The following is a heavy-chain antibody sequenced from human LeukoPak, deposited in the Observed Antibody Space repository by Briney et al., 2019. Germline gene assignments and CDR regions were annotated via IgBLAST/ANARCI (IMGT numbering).Heavy chain of an antibody. Sequence: TSETLSLTCAVYGGSFSGYYWSWIRQPPGKGLEWIGEINHSGSTNYNPSLKSRVTISVDTSKNQFSLKLSSVTAADTAVYYCARYEWYSSSTYWFDPWGQGTLVTVSS. J-gene: IGHJ5*02. D-gene: IGHD6-6*01. CDR1: GGSFSGYY. CDR2: INHSGST. CDR3: ARYEWYSSSTYWFDP. V-gene: IGHV4-34*01.